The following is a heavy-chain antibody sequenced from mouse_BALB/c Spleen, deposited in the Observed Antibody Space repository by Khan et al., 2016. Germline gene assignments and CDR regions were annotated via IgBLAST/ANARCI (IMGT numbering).Heavy chain of an antibody. CDR1: GYTFTHYG. J-gene: IGHJ1*01. Sequence: QIPLVQSGPELKRPGKTVKISCKASGYTFTHYGINWVKQAPGKGLKWMGWINTYSGESTYADDFKGRFAFSLETSANTAYLQINNLKNEDTATYFCARYRYYYGSSRYFDVWGAGTTVTVSS. V-gene: IGHV9-3-1*01. CDR3: ARYRYYYGSSRYFDV. D-gene: IGHD1-1*01. CDR2: INTYSGES.